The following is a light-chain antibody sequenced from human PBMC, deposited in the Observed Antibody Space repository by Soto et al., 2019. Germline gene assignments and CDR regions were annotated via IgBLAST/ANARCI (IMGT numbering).Light chain of an antibody. J-gene: IGLJ7*01. V-gene: IGLV1-40*01. CDR1: SSNIGAAYD. Sequence: QPVLTQPPSVSGDPGQKVTISCTRSSSNIGAAYDVHWYQHLPGTAPKLLIYGNNNRPSGVPDRFSGSKSGTSASLAITGLQAEDEADYYCQSYDSSLSGWVFGGGTQLTVL. CDR2: GNN. CDR3: QSYDSSLSGWV.